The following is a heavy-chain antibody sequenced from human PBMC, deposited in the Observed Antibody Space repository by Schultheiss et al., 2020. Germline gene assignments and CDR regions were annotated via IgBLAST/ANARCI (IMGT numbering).Heavy chain of an antibody. CDR2: IYWNDDK. V-gene: IGHV2-5*01. J-gene: IGHJ5*02. CDR3: ALAGYSYAYH. Sequence: SGPTLVKPTQTLTLTCTFSGFSLTTSGVGVGWIRQPPGKALEWLALIYWNDDKRYSPTLKSRLTITKDTSKNQVVLTMTNMDPVDTATYYCALAGYSYAYHWGQGTLVTVSS. CDR1: GFSLTTSGVG. D-gene: IGHD5-18*01.